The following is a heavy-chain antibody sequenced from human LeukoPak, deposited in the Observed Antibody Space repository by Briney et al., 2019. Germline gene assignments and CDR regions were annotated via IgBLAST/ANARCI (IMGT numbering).Heavy chain of an antibody. J-gene: IGHJ6*02. D-gene: IGHD3-3*01. V-gene: IGHV3-23*01. CDR2: ISGSGGST. CDR3: AKDFYPSFSKRFLDPYGMDV. Sequence: GGSLRLSCAASGFTFSSYAMSWVRQAPGKGLEWVSAISGSGGSTYYADSVKGRFTISRDNSKNTLYLQMNSLRAEDTAVYYCAKDFYPSFSKRFLDPYGMDVWGQGTTVTVSS. CDR1: GFTFSSYA.